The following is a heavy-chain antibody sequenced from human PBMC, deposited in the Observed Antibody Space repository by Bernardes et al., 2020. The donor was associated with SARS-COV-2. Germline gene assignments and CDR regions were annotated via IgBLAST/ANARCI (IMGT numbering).Heavy chain of an antibody. CDR1: GFTFSSYW. CDR2: INSDGSST. V-gene: IGHV3-74*01. J-gene: IGHJ4*02. Sequence: GGSLRLSCAASGFTFSSYWMHWVRQAPGKGLVWVSRINSDGSSTSYADSVKGRFTISRDNAKNTLYLQMNSLRAEDTAVYYCARDLGAAWLKRDLDYWGQGTLVTVSS. D-gene: IGHD3-16*01. CDR3: ARDLGAAWLKRDLDY.